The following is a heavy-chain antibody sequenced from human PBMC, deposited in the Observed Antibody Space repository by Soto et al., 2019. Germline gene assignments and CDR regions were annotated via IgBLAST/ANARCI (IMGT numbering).Heavy chain of an antibody. V-gene: IGHV4-61*01. CDR2: IYNSGST. CDR1: GGSVSSGSYY. CDR3: ARPLYSYGPMDV. D-gene: IGHD5-18*01. Sequence: QVQLQESGPGLVKPPETLSLTCTVSGGSVSSGSYYWSWIRQPPGKGLEWIGYIYNSGSTNYNPSLKSRVTISVDTSKHPFSLKLSSVTAADTAVYYCARPLYSYGPMDVWGQGTTVTVSS. J-gene: IGHJ6*02.